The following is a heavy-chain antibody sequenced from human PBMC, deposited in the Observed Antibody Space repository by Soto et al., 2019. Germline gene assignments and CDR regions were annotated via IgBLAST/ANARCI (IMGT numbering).Heavy chain of an antibody. J-gene: IGHJ3*02. Sequence: QVQLVESGGGVVQPGRSLRLSCAASGFTFSSYGMHWVRQAPGKGLEWVAVIWYDGSNKYYADSVKGRFTISRDNSKNTLYLQMNSLRAEDTAVYYCARPYCSRTSCHDAFDIWGQGTMVTVSS. CDR3: ARPYCSRTSCHDAFDI. CDR2: IWYDGSNK. V-gene: IGHV3-33*01. CDR1: GFTFSSYG. D-gene: IGHD2-2*01.